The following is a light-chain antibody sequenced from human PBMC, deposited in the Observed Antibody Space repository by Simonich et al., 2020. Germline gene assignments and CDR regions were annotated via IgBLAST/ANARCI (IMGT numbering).Light chain of an antibody. V-gene: IGLV3-21*03. CDR1: NIGSKS. Sequence: SYVLTQPPSVSVAPGKTARITCGGKNIGSKSVHWYQQKPGQAPWLVVYEDSDRPSGNPERFSGSNAGNTATLTISRVEAGDEADYYCQVWDSSSDHVVFGGGTKLTVL. CDR2: EDS. J-gene: IGLJ2*01. CDR3: QVWDSSSDHVV.